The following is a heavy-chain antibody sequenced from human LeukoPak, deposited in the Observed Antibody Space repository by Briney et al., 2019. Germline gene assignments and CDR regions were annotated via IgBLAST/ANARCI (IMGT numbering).Heavy chain of an antibody. J-gene: IGHJ4*02. CDR2: ISSSSSYI. CDR3: ARARVVVAATQYYFDY. V-gene: IGHV3-21*01. CDR1: GFTFSSYG. Sequence: GRSLRLSCAASGFTFSSYGMHWVRQAPGKGLEWVSSISSSSSYIYYADSVKGRFTISRDNAKNSLYLQMNSLRAEDTAVYYCARARVVVAATQYYFDYWGQGTLVTVSS. D-gene: IGHD2-15*01.